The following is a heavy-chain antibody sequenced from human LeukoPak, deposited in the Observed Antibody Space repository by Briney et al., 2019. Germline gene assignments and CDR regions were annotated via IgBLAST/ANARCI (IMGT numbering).Heavy chain of an antibody. V-gene: IGHV3-33*01. Sequence: PGGSLRLSCAASGFTFSSYGMHWVRQAPGKGLEWVAVIWYDGSNKYYADSVKGRFTISRDNSKNTLYLQMNSLRAEDTAVYYCARSTTVMYFDYWGQGTLVTVSS. CDR1: GFTFSSYG. CDR2: IWYDGSNK. CDR3: ARSTTVMYFDY. J-gene: IGHJ4*02. D-gene: IGHD4-17*01.